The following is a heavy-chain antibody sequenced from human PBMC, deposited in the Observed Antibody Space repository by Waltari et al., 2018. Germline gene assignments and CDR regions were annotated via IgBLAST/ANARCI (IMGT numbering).Heavy chain of an antibody. CDR3: AREEDYGGNYYYYGMDV. CDR2: INPNSGGT. Sequence: QVQLVQSGAEVKKPGASVKVSCKASGYTFTGYYMHWVRQAPGQGLEWMGWINPNSGGTNYAQKFQGRVTMTRDTSISTAYMELSRLRSDETAVYYCAREEDYGGNYYYYGMDVWGQGTTVTVSS. CDR1: GYTFTGYY. J-gene: IGHJ6*02. V-gene: IGHV1-2*02. D-gene: IGHD4-17*01.